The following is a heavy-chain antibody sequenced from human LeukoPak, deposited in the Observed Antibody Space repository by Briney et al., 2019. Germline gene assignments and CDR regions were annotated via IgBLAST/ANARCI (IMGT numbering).Heavy chain of an antibody. V-gene: IGHV1-46*01. D-gene: IGHD4-17*01. J-gene: IGHJ4*02. Sequence: ASVRASCKASGYTFTSYYMHWVRQAPGQGLEWMGIINPSGGSTSYAQKFQGRVTMTRDTSTSTVYMELSSLRSEDTAVYYCARLTVTTEYYFDYWGQGTLVTVSS. CDR3: ARLTVTTEYYFDY. CDR2: INPSGGST. CDR1: GYTFTSYY.